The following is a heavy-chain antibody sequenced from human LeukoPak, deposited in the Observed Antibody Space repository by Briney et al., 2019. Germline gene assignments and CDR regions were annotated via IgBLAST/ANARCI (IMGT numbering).Heavy chain of an antibody. V-gene: IGHV3-30-3*01. CDR3: ARDEYSYGYYFFDY. J-gene: IGHJ4*02. CDR2: ISYDGSNK. CDR1: GFTFSSHA. Sequence: GGSLRLSCAASGFTFSSHAMHWVRQAPGKGLEWVAVISYDGSNKYYADSVKGRFTISRDNSKNTLYLQMNSLRAEDTAVYYCARDEYSYGYYFFDYWGQGTLVTVSS. D-gene: IGHD5-18*01.